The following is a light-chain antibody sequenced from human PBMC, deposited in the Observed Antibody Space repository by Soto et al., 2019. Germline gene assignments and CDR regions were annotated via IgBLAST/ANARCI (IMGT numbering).Light chain of an antibody. CDR3: QQYYSTRT. V-gene: IGKV4-1*01. CDR2: WAS. Sequence: DIVMTQSPDSLAVSLGERATINCKSSQSVLYSSNNKNYLAWYQQKPGQPPKLLIYWASTRESGVPDRFSGSGPGTDFTLTISSLQAEDVAVYYCQQYYSTRTFGQGTKVDIK. J-gene: IGKJ1*01. CDR1: QSVLYSSNNKNY.